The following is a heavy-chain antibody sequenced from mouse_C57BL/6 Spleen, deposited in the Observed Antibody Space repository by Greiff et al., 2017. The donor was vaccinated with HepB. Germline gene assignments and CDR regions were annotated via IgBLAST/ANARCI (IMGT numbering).Heavy chain of an antibody. CDR3: AGGDYLGY. CDR2: IWTGGGT. J-gene: IGHJ3*01. D-gene: IGHD2-4*01. Sequence: VKLQESGPGLVAPSQSLSITCTVSGFSLTSYAISWVRQPPGKGLEWLGVIWTGGGTNYNSALNSRLSISKDNSKSQVFFKMNSLQSDDTARYYCAGGDYLGYWGQGTLVTVSA. CDR1: GFSLTSYA. V-gene: IGHV2-9-1*01.